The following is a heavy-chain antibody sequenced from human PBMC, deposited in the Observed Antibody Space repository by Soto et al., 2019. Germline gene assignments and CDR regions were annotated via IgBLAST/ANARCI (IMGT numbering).Heavy chain of an antibody. CDR1: GFTFSSYS. D-gene: IGHD3-22*01. CDR3: ARAPREIEPYSSGAAT. J-gene: IGHJ4*02. V-gene: IGHV3-21*01. Sequence: GSLRLSCAASGFTFSSYSMNWVRQAPGEGLEWVSSISSSSSYIYYADSVKGRFTISRDNAKNSLYLQMNSLRAEDTAVYYCARAPREIEPYSSGAATWGQGTLVTVSS. CDR2: ISSSSSYI.